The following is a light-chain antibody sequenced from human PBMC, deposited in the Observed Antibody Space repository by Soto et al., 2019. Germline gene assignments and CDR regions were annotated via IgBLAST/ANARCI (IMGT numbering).Light chain of an antibody. J-gene: IGLJ1*01. CDR1: RRDVGAYKY. CDR3: CSFAGGFTFV. V-gene: IGLV2-11*01. CDR2: DVN. Sequence: VLTQPRPGSGSPGRAVPIPWAGTRRDVGAYKYVSWFQQHPGKAPKVIIYDVNKRPSGVPDRFSGSKSGNTASLTISGLQADDEADYYCCSFAGGFTFVFGTGTKVTVL.